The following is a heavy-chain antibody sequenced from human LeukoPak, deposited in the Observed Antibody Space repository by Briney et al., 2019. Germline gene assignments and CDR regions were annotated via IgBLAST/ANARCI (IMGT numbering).Heavy chain of an antibody. V-gene: IGHV3-15*01. CDR2: IKSKTDGGTT. CDR1: GFTFTNSY. J-gene: IGHJ4*02. CDR3: TDYDS. Sequence: GGSLRLSCAASGFTFTNSYMNWVRQAPGKGLEWVGRIKSKTDGGTTNYAAPVKGRFTISRDDSKNTLFLQMDSLKTEDTAIYYCTDYDSRGQGTLVTVSS.